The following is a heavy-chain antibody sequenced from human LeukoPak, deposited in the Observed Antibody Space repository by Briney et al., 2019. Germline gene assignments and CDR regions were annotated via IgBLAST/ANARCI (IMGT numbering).Heavy chain of an antibody. V-gene: IGHV4-39*01. CDR3: ARTSGYSYGYVNY. D-gene: IGHD5-18*01. CDR1: GDSVSSSIYY. J-gene: IGHJ4*02. CDR2: IYYSGIT. Sequence: SETLSLTCTVSGDSVSSSIYYWGWIRQPPGKGLEWIGSIYYSGITYYNPSLKSRVTISVDTSKNQFSLKLSSVTAADTAVYYCARTSGYSYGYVNYWGQGTLVTVSS.